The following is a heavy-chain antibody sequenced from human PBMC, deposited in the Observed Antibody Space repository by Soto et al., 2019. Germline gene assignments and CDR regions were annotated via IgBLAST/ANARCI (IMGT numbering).Heavy chain of an antibody. D-gene: IGHD3-9*01. CDR2: IYYRGNA. V-gene: IGHV4-39*01. J-gene: IGHJ4*02. CDR3: ARLEGLATISYYFDF. CDR1: DDSINSDKYY. Sequence: QLQLQESGPGLVKPSETLSLMCSVSDDSINSDKYYWGWIRQPPGKGLEWIGSIYYRGNAYYNPSRQTRVTITLEKSKSQFSLKLTSVTAADSAVYFCARLEGLATISYYFDFWGPGALVTVSS.